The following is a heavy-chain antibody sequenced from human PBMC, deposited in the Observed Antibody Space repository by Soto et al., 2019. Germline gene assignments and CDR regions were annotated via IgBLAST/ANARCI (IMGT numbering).Heavy chain of an antibody. CDR3: WIGGEHYYYYGMDV. CDR1: GGTFSSYA. Sequence: ASVKVSCKASGGTFSSYAISWVRQAPGQGLEWMGGIIPIFGTANYAQKFQGRVTITADESKNTLYLQMNSLRAEDTAVYYCWIGGEHYYYYGMDVWGQGTTVTVSS. CDR2: IIPIFGTA. D-gene: IGHD1-26*01. V-gene: IGHV1-69*13. J-gene: IGHJ6*02.